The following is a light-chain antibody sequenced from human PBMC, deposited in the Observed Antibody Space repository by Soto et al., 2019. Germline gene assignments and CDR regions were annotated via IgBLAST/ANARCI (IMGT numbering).Light chain of an antibody. Sequence: EVVLTQSPATLSLSPGERATLSYRASQSVSSYLAWYQQKPGQAPRLLIYDASNRATGLPARFSGSGSGTDFTLTISSLEPEDFAVYYCQQRSNWPPAITFGQGTRLEIK. J-gene: IGKJ5*01. CDR2: DAS. CDR3: QQRSNWPPAIT. CDR1: QSVSSY. V-gene: IGKV3-11*01.